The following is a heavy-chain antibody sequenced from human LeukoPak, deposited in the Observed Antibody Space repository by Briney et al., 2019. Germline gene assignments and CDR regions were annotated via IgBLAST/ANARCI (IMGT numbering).Heavy chain of an antibody. CDR1: GYSFSNYW. Sequence: GESLKTSCKGSGYSFSNYWIGWVRQMPGKGLEWMGVINPADSDTRYSPSFQGQVTISADKSISTAYMQWSSLKASDTAIYYCARCPVGGSYFDYWGQGTLVTVSS. CDR2: INPADSDT. V-gene: IGHV5-51*01. D-gene: IGHD3-16*01. J-gene: IGHJ4*02. CDR3: ARCPVGGSYFDY.